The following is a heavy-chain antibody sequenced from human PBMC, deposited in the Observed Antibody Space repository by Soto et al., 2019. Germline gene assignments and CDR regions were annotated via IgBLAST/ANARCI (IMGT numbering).Heavy chain of an antibody. CDR1: CGSFSSYY. CDR2: INHSGST. Sequence: QVQLQQWGAGLLKPSETLSLTCAVYCGSFSSYYWSWIRQPPGKGLEWIGEINHSGSTNYNPSLKGRVTMSVDTSKNQFSLKLSSVTAADPAVYYCARTSRFDCWGQGTLVTVSS. V-gene: IGHV4-34*01. CDR3: ARTSRFDC. D-gene: IGHD6-6*01. J-gene: IGHJ4*02.